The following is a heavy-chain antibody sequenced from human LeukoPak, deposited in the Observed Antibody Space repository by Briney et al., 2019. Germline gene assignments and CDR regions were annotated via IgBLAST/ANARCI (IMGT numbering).Heavy chain of an antibody. CDR2: ISSSSSTI. D-gene: IGHD3-10*01. J-gene: IGHJ4*02. CDR3: AREHDGSGRSY. CDR1: GFTFSSYS. V-gene: IGHV3-48*04. Sequence: PGGSLRLSCAASGFTFSSYSMNWVRQAPGKGLEWVSYISSSSSTIYYADSVKGRFTISRDNAKNSLSLRMNSLRVEDTGVYYCAREHDGSGRSYWGRGTPVTVSS.